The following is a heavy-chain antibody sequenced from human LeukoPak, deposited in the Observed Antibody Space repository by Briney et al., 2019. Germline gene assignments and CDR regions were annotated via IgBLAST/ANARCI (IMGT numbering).Heavy chain of an antibody. J-gene: IGHJ2*01. CDR3: ARGLSLSPIGPRLHWYFDL. V-gene: IGHV4-39*07. Sequence: PSETLSLTCSVSGGSISGSTSYWGWIRQPPGGGLEWIGNILYTGTTYYNPSLKSRDTISVDTSKNQFSLKLSSVTAADTAVYYCARGLSLSPIGPRLHWYFDLWGRGTLVTVSS. CDR1: GGSISGSTSY. CDR2: ILYTGTT. D-gene: IGHD4-11*01.